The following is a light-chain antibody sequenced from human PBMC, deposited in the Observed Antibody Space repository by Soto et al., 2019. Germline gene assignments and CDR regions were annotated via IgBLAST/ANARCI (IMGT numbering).Light chain of an antibody. CDR3: QHYFNWPYT. CDR2: GAS. Sequence: EIVMTQSPATLSVSPGEKATFSCRAGQSVTTNLAWYQQKPGRAPRLLIYGASTRATGIPARFSGSGSGTEFTLTISNLQSEDFALYYCQHYFNWPYTFGQGTKLEIK. V-gene: IGKV3-15*01. CDR1: QSVTTN. J-gene: IGKJ2*01.